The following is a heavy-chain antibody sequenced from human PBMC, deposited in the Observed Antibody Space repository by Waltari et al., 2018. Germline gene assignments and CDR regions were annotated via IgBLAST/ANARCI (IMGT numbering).Heavy chain of an antibody. V-gene: IGHV5-51*01. CDR1: GYTFTNYW. Sequence: EVQLVQSGAEVKKPGEFLKISCKGSGYTFTNYWIGWLRQMPGKGLEWMGLIYPVDSDTRDNPSFQGQFTISADKSISTAYLQWSSLKASDTAMYYCARLHEGYSYGYQDYWGQGTLVTVSS. J-gene: IGHJ4*02. D-gene: IGHD5-18*01. CDR3: ARLHEGYSYGYQDY. CDR2: IYPVDSDT.